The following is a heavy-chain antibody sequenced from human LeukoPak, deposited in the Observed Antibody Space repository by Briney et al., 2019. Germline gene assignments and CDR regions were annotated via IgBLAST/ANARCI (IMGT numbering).Heavy chain of an antibody. Sequence: SETLSLTCTVSGDSISTYYWSWIRQPPGKGLEWIGCIYYSGSTNYNPSLKSRVTISVDTSKNQFSLKLSSVTAADTAVYYCARHVSSAARLLDYWGQGTLVTVSS. CDR3: ARHVSSAARLLDY. CDR1: GDSISTYY. D-gene: IGHD6-6*01. V-gene: IGHV4-59*08. CDR2: IYYSGST. J-gene: IGHJ4*02.